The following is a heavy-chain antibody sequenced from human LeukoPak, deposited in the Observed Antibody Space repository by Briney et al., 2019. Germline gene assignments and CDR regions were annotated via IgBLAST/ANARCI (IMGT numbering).Heavy chain of an antibody. V-gene: IGHV3-13*01. D-gene: IGHD1-1*01. J-gene: IGHJ6*03. CDR3: ARGPPRGKYYYMDV. Sequence: GGSLRLSCVASGFTFSSFDMHWVRQPTGQGLEWVSTIGTASDTYYPGSVEGRFTLSRDNAKNSLYLQMNSLTAGDTAVYYCARGPPRGKYYYMDVWGKGTTVTVSS. CDR1: GFTFSSFD. CDR2: IGTASDT.